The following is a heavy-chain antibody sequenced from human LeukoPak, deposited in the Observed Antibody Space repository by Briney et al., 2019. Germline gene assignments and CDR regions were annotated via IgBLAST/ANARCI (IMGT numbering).Heavy chain of an antibody. CDR2: FDPEGGET. Sequence: ASVKDSCKVSGYTLTELSMHWVRQAPGKGLEWMGGFDPEGGETIYAQKFQGRVTMTEDTSTDTAYMELSSLRSEDTAVYYCATVSFRLVTMYYFDYWGQGTLVTVSS. J-gene: IGHJ4*02. D-gene: IGHD3-9*01. V-gene: IGHV1-24*01. CDR3: ATVSFRLVTMYYFDY. CDR1: GYTLTELS.